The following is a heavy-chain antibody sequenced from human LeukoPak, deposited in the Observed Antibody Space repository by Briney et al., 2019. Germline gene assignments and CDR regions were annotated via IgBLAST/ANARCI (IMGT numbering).Heavy chain of an antibody. CDR1: GFTFSSYA. CDR2: ISGSGGST. V-gene: IGHV3-23*01. D-gene: IGHD3-16*01. CDR3: AKVLLMKHSRGDY. J-gene: IGHJ4*02. Sequence: PGASLRLSCAASGFTFSSYAMSWVRQAPGKGLEWASAISGSGGSTFYADSVKGRFTISRDNSKNTLYLQMNSLRAEDTAVYYCAKVLLMKHSRGDYWGQGTLVTVSS.